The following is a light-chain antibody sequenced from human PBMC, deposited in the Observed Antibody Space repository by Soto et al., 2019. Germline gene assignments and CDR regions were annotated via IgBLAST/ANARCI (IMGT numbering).Light chain of an antibody. CDR3: SSYAGSNNLV. J-gene: IGLJ2*01. CDR1: SSDVGGYNY. V-gene: IGLV2-8*01. Sequence: QSALTQPPSASGSPGQSVTISCTGTSSDVGGYNYVSWYQQHPGKAPKLMIHEVTKRPSGVPDPFSGSKSGNTASLTVSGLQAEDEADYYCSSYAGSNNLVFGGGTKLTVL. CDR2: EVT.